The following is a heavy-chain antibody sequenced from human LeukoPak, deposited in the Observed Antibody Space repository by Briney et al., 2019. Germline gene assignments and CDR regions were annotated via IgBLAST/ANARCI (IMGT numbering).Heavy chain of an antibody. CDR1: GHTFTGYY. CDR3: ARDHSGYDQFGY. D-gene: IGHD5-12*01. V-gene: IGHV1-2*06. J-gene: IGHJ4*02. Sequence: ASVKVSCKASGHTFTGYYMHWVRQAPGQGLEWMGRINPNSGGTNYAQKFQGRVTMTRDTSISTAYMELSRLRSDDTAVYYCARDHSGYDQFGYWGQGTLVTVSS. CDR2: INPNSGGT.